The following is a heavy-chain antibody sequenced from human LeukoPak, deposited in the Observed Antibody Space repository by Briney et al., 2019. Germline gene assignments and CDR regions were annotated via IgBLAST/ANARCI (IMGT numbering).Heavy chain of an antibody. CDR2: TYYRSKWYN. D-gene: IGHD6-13*01. CDR3: ARAGSAAGWGYRWFDP. Sequence: SQTLSLTCAISGDSVSSNSAAWNWIRQSPWRGLEWLGRTYYRSKWYNDYAVSVKSRITINPDTSKNQFSLQLNSVTAEDTAVYYCARAGSAAGWGYRWFDPWGQGTLVTVSS. V-gene: IGHV6-1*01. J-gene: IGHJ5*02. CDR1: GDSVSSNSAA.